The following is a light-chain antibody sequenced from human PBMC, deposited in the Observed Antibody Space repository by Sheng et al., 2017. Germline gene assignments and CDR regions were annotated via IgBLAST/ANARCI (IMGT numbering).Light chain of an antibody. J-gene: IGKJ1*01. CDR1: QSISRW. CDR3: LQHYDFPWT. Sequence: DIQMTQSPSFVSASVGDRVTITCRASQSISRWLAWYQQKPGKAPELLIYLASKLQRGVPSRFRGSGSGTEFSLTISGLQPEDVATYYCLQHYDFPWTFGQGTKVEIK. V-gene: IGKV1-12*01. CDR2: LAS.